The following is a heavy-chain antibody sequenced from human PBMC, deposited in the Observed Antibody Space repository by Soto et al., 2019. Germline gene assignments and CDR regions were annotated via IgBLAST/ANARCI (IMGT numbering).Heavy chain of an antibody. CDR2: IYYSGST. J-gene: IGHJ4*02. CDR3: ARLSFTMIVGRVGYYFDY. V-gene: IGHV4-39*01. CDR1: GGSISSSSYY. D-gene: IGHD3-22*01. Sequence: KPSETLSLTCTVSGGSISSSSYYWGWIRQPPGKGLEWIGSIYYSGSTYYNPSLKSRVTISVDTSKNQFSLKLSSVTAADTAVYYCARLSFTMIVGRVGYYFDYWGQGTLVTVSS.